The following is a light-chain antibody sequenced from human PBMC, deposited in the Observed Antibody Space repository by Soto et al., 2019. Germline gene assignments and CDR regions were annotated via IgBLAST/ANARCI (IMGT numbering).Light chain of an antibody. CDR2: GAS. CDR1: QSVSSSF. J-gene: IGKJ1*01. V-gene: IGKV3-20*01. Sequence: QPPGPLSVSPGERSTLSCWTSQSVSSSFVAWYQQKPGQAPRLLIYGASGRAAGIPDRFSGSGSGTDFTLTISRLEPEDFAVYHCQQYGSSPTFGQGTKVDIK. CDR3: QQYGSSPT.